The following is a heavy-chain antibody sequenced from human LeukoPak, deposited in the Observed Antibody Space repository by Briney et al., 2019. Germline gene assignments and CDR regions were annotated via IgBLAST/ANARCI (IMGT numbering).Heavy chain of an antibody. D-gene: IGHD2-21*01. V-gene: IGHV3-15*07. J-gene: IGHJ4*02. CDR1: GFTFSNAW. Sequence: GGALRLSCAASGFTFSNAWMNWVRQAPGKGLEWVGRIKSKTDGGTTDYAAPVKGRFTISRDASKNTLYLQMNSLKTEDTAVYSCITIYGGDYHGCGGQGTLVTVSS. CDR2: IKSKTDGGTT. CDR3: ITIYGGDYHGC.